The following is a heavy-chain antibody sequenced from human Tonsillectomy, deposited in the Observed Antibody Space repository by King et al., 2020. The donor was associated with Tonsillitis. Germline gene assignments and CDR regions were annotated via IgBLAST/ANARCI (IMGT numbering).Heavy chain of an antibody. D-gene: IGHD3-10*01. CDR3: ARQTKVYGSGSYYKTSYFDY. Sequence: QLQESGPGLVKPSETLSLTCTVSGGSISSYYWSWIRQPPGKGLEWIGYIYYSGSTNYNPSLKSRVTISVDTSKNQFSLKLSSVTAADTAVYYCARQTKVYGSGSYYKTSYFDYWGQGTLVTVSS. CDR1: GGSISSYY. V-gene: IGHV4-59*08. CDR2: IYYSGST. J-gene: IGHJ4*02.